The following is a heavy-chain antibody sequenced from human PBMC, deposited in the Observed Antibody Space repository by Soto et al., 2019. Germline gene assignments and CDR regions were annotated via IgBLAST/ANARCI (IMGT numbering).Heavy chain of an antibody. J-gene: IGHJ6*02. CDR1: GYNFTSYD. V-gene: IGHV1-8*01. Sequence: QVQLVQSGAEVKKPGASVKVSCKASGYNFTSYDINWVRQATGQGLEWMGWMNPNSGNTGYAQKFQGRVIMTRTTSISTAYMELSSLRSEDRAVYYCARGGGYNFWSSYWYGMDVWGQGTTVTVSS. CDR2: MNPNSGNT. D-gene: IGHD3-3*01. CDR3: ARGGGYNFWSSYWYGMDV.